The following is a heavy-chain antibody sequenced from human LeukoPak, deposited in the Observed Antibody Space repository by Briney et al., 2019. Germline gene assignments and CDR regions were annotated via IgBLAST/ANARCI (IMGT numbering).Heavy chain of an antibody. CDR1: GFTFSSYA. CDR3: AKRGAVAGPFDY. V-gene: IGHV3-23*01. CDR2: ISGSGGST. Sequence: PGGSLRLSCAASGFTFSSYAMSWVRQAPGKGLEWVSSISGSGGSTYYADSVKGRFTISRDNSKNTLDLQMNSLRAEDTAVYYCAKRGAVAGPFDYWGQGTLVTVSS. D-gene: IGHD6-19*01. J-gene: IGHJ4*02.